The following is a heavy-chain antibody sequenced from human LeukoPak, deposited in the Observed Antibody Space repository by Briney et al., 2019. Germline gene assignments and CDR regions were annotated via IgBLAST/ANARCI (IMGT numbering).Heavy chain of an antibody. D-gene: IGHD3-22*01. CDR3: ANEEYYYDSSGYYYGSDY. Sequence: GGSLRLSCAASGFTFSSYGMHWVRQAPGKGLEWVAVISCDGSNKYYADSVKGRFTISRDNSKNTLYLQMNSLRAEDTAVYYCANEEYYYDSSGYYYGSDYWGQGTLVTVSS. CDR2: ISCDGSNK. CDR1: GFTFSSYG. J-gene: IGHJ4*02. V-gene: IGHV3-30*18.